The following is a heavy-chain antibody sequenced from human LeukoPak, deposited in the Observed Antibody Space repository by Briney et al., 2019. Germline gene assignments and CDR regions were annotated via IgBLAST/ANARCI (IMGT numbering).Heavy chain of an antibody. J-gene: IGHJ4*02. CDR2: INPNSGGT. D-gene: IGHD5-18*01. Sequence: ASVKVSCKASGYTFTGYYMHWVRQAPGQGLEWMGWINPNSGGTNYAQKFQGRVTMTRDTSISTDYMELSRLRSDDTAVYYCARDRMGYSYGPLNYYFDYWGQGTLVTVSS. CDR3: ARDRMGYSYGPLNYYFDY. V-gene: IGHV1-2*02. CDR1: GYTFTGYY.